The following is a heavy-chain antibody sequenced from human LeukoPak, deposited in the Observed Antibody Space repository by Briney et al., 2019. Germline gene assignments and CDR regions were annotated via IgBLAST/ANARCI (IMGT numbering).Heavy chain of an antibody. V-gene: IGHV4-59*01. CDR2: IYYSGST. CDR1: GGSISNYY. Sequence: SETLSLTCTVSGGSISNYYWSWIRQPPGKGLEGIGYIYYSGSTNYNPSLKSRVTISVHTSKNQFSLKLSSVTAADTAVYYCARGTVPYYYYYGMDVWGQGTTVTVSS. J-gene: IGHJ6*02. D-gene: IGHD4-17*01. CDR3: ARGTVPYYYYYGMDV.